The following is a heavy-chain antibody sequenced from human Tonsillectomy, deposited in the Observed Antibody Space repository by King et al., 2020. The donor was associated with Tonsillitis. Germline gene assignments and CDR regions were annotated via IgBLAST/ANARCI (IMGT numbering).Heavy chain of an antibody. CDR2: INLNSGAT. CDR3: ARRSASGYHRYFDV. CDR1: GYSFTDYY. J-gene: IGHJ2*01. Sequence: VQLVQSGTEVKKPGASAKVSCKASGYSFTDYYMHWVRQAPGQGLEWMGWINLNSGATNYAQKFQGGGTITRDTSISTAYMELCSMRSDDTAEYYFARRSASGYHRYFDVWGRGTLVSVSS. V-gene: IGHV1-2*02. D-gene: IGHD3-3*01.